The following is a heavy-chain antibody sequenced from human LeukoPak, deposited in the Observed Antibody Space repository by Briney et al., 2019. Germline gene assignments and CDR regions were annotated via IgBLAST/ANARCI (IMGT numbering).Heavy chain of an antibody. V-gene: IGHV5-51*01. Sequence: GESLKISCTASGYDFTNYWIGWVRQMPGKGLEWMGIIYPGDSDTRYNPSFRGQVTISADRSITTAYLQWSSLQASDTAMYYRARWLGHSGSSFYYYDYWGQGTLVTVSS. CDR1: GYDFTNYW. J-gene: IGHJ4*02. D-gene: IGHD6-6*01. CDR2: IYPGDSDT. CDR3: ARWLGHSGSSFYYYDY.